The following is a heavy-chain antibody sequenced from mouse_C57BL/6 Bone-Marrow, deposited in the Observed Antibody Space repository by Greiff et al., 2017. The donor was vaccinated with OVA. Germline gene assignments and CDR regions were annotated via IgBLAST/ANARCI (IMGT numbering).Heavy chain of an antibody. CDR1: GYTFTSYW. D-gene: IGHD1-1*01. CDR2: IHPNSGST. J-gene: IGHJ1*03. Sequence: VQLQQSGAELVKPGASVKLSCKASGYTFTSYWMHWVKQRPGQGLEWIGMIHPNSGSTNYNEKFKSKATLTVDKSSSTAYMQLSSLTSEDSAVYFCARDTSGSSPYCYFDVWGTGTTLTVSS. V-gene: IGHV1-64*01. CDR3: ARDTSGSSPYCYFDV.